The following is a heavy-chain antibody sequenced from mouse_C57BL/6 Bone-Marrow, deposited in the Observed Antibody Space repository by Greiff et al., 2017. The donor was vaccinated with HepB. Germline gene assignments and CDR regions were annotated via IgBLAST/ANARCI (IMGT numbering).Heavy chain of an antibody. CDR1: GYTFTSYW. Sequence: VQLQQPGAELVKPGASVKLSCKASGYTFTSYWMHWVKQRPGRGLEGIGRIDPNSGGTKYNEKFKSKATLTVDKPSSTAYMQLSSLTSEDSAVYYCARSYYGSREGAMDYWGQGTSVTVSS. V-gene: IGHV1-72*01. CDR3: ARSYYGSREGAMDY. D-gene: IGHD1-1*01. J-gene: IGHJ4*01. CDR2: IDPNSGGT.